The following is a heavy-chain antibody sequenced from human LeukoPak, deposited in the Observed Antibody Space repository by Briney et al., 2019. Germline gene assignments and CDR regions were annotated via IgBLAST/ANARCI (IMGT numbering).Heavy chain of an antibody. CDR1: GYTFTNYW. D-gene: IGHD2-2*01. J-gene: IGHJ4*02. V-gene: IGHV5-51*01. CDR3: ARPYCDTTTCYSYFDF. CDR2: IYPGDSET. Sequence: GESLKISCKGSGYTFTNYWIGWVRQMPGKGLEWMGLIYPGDSETRYSPSFQGHVTFSADKSINTAYLQWSSLKASDTAINYCARPYCDTTTCYSYFDFWGQGTLVSVSS.